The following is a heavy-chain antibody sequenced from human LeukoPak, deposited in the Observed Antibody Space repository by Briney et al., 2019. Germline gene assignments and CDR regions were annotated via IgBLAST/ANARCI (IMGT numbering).Heavy chain of an antibody. Sequence: GGSLRLSCAASGFTFSSYAMSWVRQAPGKGLEWVSAISGSGGSTYYADSVKGRFTISRDNSKNTLYLQMNSLRAEDTAVYYCAKDLGPGSGWHRNCQHWGQGTLVTVSS. CDR3: AKDLGPGSGWHRNCQH. CDR2: ISGSGGST. D-gene: IGHD6-19*01. V-gene: IGHV3-23*01. CDR1: GFTFSSYA. J-gene: IGHJ1*01.